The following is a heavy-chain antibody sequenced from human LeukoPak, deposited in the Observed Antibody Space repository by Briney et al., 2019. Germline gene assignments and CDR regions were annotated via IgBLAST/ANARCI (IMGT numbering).Heavy chain of an antibody. J-gene: IGHJ4*02. CDR3: ARDTGTVVDY. D-gene: IGHD4-23*01. V-gene: IGHV4-59*01. CDR1: GGSISTYY. Sequence: PSETLSLTCTVSGGSISTYYWSWIRQPPRKGLEWIGYIYYSGSTNYNPSLKSRATTSVDTSKNQFSLKLSSVTAADTAVYYCARDTGTVVDYWGQGTLVTVSS. CDR2: IYYSGST.